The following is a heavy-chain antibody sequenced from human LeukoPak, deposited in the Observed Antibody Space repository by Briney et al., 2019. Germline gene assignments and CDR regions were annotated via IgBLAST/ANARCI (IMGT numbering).Heavy chain of an antibody. D-gene: IGHD5-24*01. J-gene: IGHJ4*02. V-gene: IGHV4-31*03. CDR2: IYYSGST. CDR1: GGSISSGGYY. CDR3: ARGRWQTTTSDY. Sequence: SETLSLTCTVSGGSISSGGYYWSWIRQHPGKGLEWIGYIYYSGSTYYNPSLKSRVTISVDTSKNQFSLKLSSVTAADTAVYYCARGRWQTTTSDYWGQGTLVTVSS.